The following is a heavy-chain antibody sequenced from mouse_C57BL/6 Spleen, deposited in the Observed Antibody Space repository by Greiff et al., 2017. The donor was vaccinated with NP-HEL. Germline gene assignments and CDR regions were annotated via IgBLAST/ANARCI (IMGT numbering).Heavy chain of an antibody. Sequence: VQLQQSGAELARPGASVKMSCKASGYTFTSYTMHWVKQRPGQGLEWIGYINPSSGYTKYNQKFKDKATLTADKSSSTAYMQLSSLTSEDSAVYYCARRGTAQATLYAMDYWGQGTSVTVSS. CDR3: ARRGTAQATLYAMDY. CDR2: INPSSGYT. CDR1: GYTFTSYT. D-gene: IGHD3-2*02. V-gene: IGHV1-4*01. J-gene: IGHJ4*01.